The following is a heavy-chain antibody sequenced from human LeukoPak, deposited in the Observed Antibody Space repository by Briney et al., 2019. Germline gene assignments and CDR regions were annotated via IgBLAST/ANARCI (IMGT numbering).Heavy chain of an antibody. CDR1: DGSISSYY. D-gene: IGHD3-10*01. CDR3: ASGLWFGELSQGPVDY. J-gene: IGHJ4*02. CDR2: IYYSGST. V-gene: IGHV4-59*01. Sequence: SETLSLTCTVSDGSISSYYWSWIRQPPGKGLEWIGYIYYSGSTNYNPSLKSRVTISVDTSKNQFSLELSSVTAADTAVYYCASGLWFGELSQGPVDYWGQGTLVTVSS.